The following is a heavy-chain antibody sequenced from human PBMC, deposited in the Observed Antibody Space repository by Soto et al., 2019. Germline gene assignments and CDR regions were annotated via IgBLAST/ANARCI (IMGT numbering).Heavy chain of an antibody. Sequence: ASVKVSCKASGYTFTSYGISWVRQAPGQGLEWMGWISAYNGNTNYAQKLQGRVTMTRDTSISTAYMELSRLRSDDTAVYYCARDGYHFWSGYLDYYYYYGMDVWGQGTTVTVSS. CDR3: ARDGYHFWSGYLDYYYYYGMDV. D-gene: IGHD3-3*01. CDR1: GYTFTSYG. CDR2: ISAYNGNT. J-gene: IGHJ6*02. V-gene: IGHV1-18*01.